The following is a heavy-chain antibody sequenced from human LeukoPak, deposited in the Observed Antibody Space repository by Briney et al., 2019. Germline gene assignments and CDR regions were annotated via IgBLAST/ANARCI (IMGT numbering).Heavy chain of an antibody. Sequence: GASVKVSCKASGYTFTGYYMHWVRQAPGQGLEWMGWINPNSDGTNYAQKFQGRVTMTRDTSISTAYMELSRLSSDDTAVYYCARGGVVVPAAIGYYYYGMDVWGQGTTVTVSS. CDR1: GYTFTGYY. V-gene: IGHV1-2*02. D-gene: IGHD2-2*01. CDR3: ARGGVVVPAAIGYYYYGMDV. CDR2: INPNSDGT. J-gene: IGHJ6*02.